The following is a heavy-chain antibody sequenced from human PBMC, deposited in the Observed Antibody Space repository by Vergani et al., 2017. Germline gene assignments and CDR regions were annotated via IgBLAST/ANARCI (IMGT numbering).Heavy chain of an antibody. J-gene: IGHJ3*02. CDR3: ARAGWMVRGVIPGAFDI. D-gene: IGHD3-10*01. CDR2: IYYRGST. Sequence: QVQLQESCPGLVKPSETLSLTCTVSGGPISSYYWSWIRPPPGKGLEWIGYIYYRGSTNYNPSLTRRVNISVDTSKNQFSLKPSSVTAADTAGYYCARAGWMVRGVIPGAFDIWGQGTMVTVPS. CDR1: GGPISSYY. V-gene: IGHV4-59*01.